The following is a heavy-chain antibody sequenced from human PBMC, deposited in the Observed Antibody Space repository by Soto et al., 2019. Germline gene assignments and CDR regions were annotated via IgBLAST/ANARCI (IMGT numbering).Heavy chain of an antibody. V-gene: IGHV3-30*18. CDR2: ISYDGSNK. CDR1: GFTFSSYG. CDR3: AKDEMATIDYYSYGMDV. D-gene: IGHD5-12*01. Sequence: QVQLVESGGGVVQPGRSLRLSCAASGFTFSSYGMHWVRQAPGKGLEWVAVISYDGSNKYYADSVKGRFTISRDNSKNTLYLQMNSLRAEDTAVYYCAKDEMATIDYYSYGMDVWGQGTTVTVSS. J-gene: IGHJ6*02.